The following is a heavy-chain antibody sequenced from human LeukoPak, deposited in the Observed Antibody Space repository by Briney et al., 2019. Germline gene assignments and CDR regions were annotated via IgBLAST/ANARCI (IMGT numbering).Heavy chain of an antibody. CDR2: ISGDGGST. Sequence: GGSLRLSCAASGFTFDDYAMHWARQAPGKGLEWVSLISGDGGSTYYADSVKGRFTISRDNSKNSLYLQMNSLRTEDTALYYCAKDILNCSGGSCYPYYLDYWGQGTLVTVSS. D-gene: IGHD2-15*01. CDR3: AKDILNCSGGSCYPYYLDY. J-gene: IGHJ4*02. CDR1: GFTFDDYA. V-gene: IGHV3-43*02.